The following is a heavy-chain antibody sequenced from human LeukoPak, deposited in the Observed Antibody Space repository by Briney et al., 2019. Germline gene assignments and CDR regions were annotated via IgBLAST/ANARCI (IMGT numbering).Heavy chain of an antibody. D-gene: IGHD3-10*01. CDR1: GGSVSDYY. V-gene: IGHV4-39*07. J-gene: IGHJ3*02. CDR3: AKSNGYGLIDI. CDR2: IFYSGST. Sequence: SETLSLTCTISGGSVSDYYWGWVRQPPGKALEWIGNIFYSGSTYYSPSLKSRVTISLDTSRNQFSLKLNSVTAADTAVYYCAKSNGYGLIDIWGQGTMVTVSS.